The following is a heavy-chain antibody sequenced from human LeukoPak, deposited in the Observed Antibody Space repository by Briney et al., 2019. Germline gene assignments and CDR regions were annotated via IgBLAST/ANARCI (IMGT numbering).Heavy chain of an antibody. V-gene: IGHV4-34*01. D-gene: IGHD2-2*01. CDR3: ARTTIAIPVFDY. Sequence: SETLSLTCAVYGGSFSGYYWSWIRQPPGKGLEWIGSIYYSGSTYYNPSLKSRVTISVDTSKNQFSLKLSSVTAADTAVYYCARTTIAIPVFDYWGQGTLVTVSS. J-gene: IGHJ4*02. CDR2: IYYSGST. CDR1: GGSFSGYY.